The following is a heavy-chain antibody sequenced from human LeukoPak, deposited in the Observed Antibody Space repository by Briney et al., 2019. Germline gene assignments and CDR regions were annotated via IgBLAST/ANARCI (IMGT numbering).Heavy chain of an antibody. CDR2: ISSSSSTI. CDR3: ARHRSGGSQDDAFDI. V-gene: IGHV3-48*01. J-gene: IGHJ3*02. CDR1: GFTFSSYS. D-gene: IGHD2-15*01. Sequence: GGSLRLSCAASGFTFSSYSMNWVRQAPGKGLEWVSYISSSSSTIYYADSVKGRFTISRDNAKNSLYLQMNSLRAEDTAVYYCARHRSGGSQDDAFDIWGQGTMVTVSS.